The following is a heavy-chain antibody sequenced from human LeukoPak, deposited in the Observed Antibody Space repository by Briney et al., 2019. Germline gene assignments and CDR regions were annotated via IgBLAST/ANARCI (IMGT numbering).Heavy chain of an antibody. CDR1: GFTFSSYS. CDR2: ISSSSSYI. CDR3: ARGTLRYFDWSLFDY. V-gene: IGHV3-21*01. J-gene: IGHJ4*02. D-gene: IGHD3-9*01. Sequence: GGSLRLSCAASGFTFSSYSMNWVRQAPGKGLEWVSSISSSSSYIYYAYSVKGRFTISRDNAKNSLYLQMNSLRAEDTAVYYCARGTLRYFDWSLFDYWGQGTLVTVSS.